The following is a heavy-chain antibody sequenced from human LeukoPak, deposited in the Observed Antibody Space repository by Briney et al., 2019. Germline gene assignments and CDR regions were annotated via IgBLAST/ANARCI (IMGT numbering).Heavy chain of an antibody. Sequence: GGSLRLSCAASGFTVSSNYMSWVHQAPGKGLEWVSDIYSGGSTYYADSVKGRFTISRDNSKNTLYLQMNSLRAEDTAVYYCARENYYDSSGYYYRGGYFDYWGQGTLVTVSS. CDR1: GFTVSSNY. CDR2: IYSGGST. D-gene: IGHD3-22*01. J-gene: IGHJ4*02. V-gene: IGHV3-66*01. CDR3: ARENYYDSSGYYYRGGYFDY.